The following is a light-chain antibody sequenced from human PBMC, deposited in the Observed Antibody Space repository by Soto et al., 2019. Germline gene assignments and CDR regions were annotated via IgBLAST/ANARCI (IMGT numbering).Light chain of an antibody. CDR1: QSISTW. CDR3: QQHNSYPRT. Sequence: DIQMTQSPSTLSASVGDRVTITCRASQSISTWLAWYQQKPGKAPKLLIYTASNLERGVPSRFSGSGSGTEFTLTISSLQPDDFASYYGQQHNSYPRTFGQGTKVEMK. CDR2: TAS. J-gene: IGKJ1*01. V-gene: IGKV1-5*03.